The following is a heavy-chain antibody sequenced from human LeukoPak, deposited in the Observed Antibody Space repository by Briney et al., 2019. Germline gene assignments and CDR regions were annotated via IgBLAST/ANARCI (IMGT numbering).Heavy chain of an antibody. D-gene: IGHD3-10*01. Sequence: GASVKVSCKASGYTFTSYGISWVRQAPGQGLEWMGWISAYNGNTNYAQKLQGRVTMTTDTSTSTAYMELRSLRSGDTAVDYWGGSGAAGGGGGDYWGQGTLVTVSS. J-gene: IGHJ4*02. V-gene: IGHV1-18*01. CDR3: GGSGAAGGGGGDY. CDR1: GYTFTSYG. CDR2: ISAYNGNT.